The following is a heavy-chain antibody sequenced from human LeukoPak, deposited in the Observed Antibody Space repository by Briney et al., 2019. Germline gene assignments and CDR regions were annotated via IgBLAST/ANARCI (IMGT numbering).Heavy chain of an antibody. D-gene: IGHD5-18*01. CDR1: GYSFTSSW. CDR3: ARQTAMGRSGDY. J-gene: IGHJ4*02. V-gene: IGHV5-51*01. CDR2: IDPSDSET. Sequence: GESLKISCKASGYSFTSSWFGWGRQMPGKGLGGMGIIDPSDSETRYTPSFQGQVTISVDKSLTTAYLQWNSLKASDTAMYYCARQTAMGRSGDYWGQGTLVTVSS.